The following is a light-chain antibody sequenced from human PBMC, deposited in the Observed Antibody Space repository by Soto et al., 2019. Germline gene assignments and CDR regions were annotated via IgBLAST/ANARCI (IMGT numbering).Light chain of an antibody. CDR1: ESVGRH. V-gene: IGKV3-15*01. CDR3: QQYNDWPPN. CDR2: DAS. Sequence: EVVVTRSADTLSVNPGERGTLSCMACESVGRHLAWYYQMPGQAPKLLFFDASTRATGVPARFSGSGSGTEFTLTVSSLQSEDIAVYFCQQYNDWPPNFGQGTRLEI. J-gene: IGKJ5*01.